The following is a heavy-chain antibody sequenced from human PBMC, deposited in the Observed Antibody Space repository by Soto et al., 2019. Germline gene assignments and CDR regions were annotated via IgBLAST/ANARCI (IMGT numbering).Heavy chain of an antibody. Sequence: EVQLLESGRRGTPRGGPVRLFCGVSALPFQLYPMIGLPRSREEGGEGVSAVSGSGDSTYYADSVKGRFTISRDNSKNTLYLQMNSLRAEDTAVYYCAKGRASDCPGCTQDYWGQGTLVTVSS. CDR2: VSGSGDST. J-gene: IGHJ4*02. D-gene: IGHD2-21*02. V-gene: IGHV3-23*01. CDR3: AKGRASDCPGCTQDY. CDR1: ALPFQLYP.